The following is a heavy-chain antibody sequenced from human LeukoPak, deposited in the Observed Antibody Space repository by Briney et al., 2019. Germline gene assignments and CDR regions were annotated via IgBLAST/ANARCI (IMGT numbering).Heavy chain of an antibody. D-gene: IGHD3/OR15-3a*01. CDR1: GFTFSDYY. CDR3: ARGLGGTGARYFDY. J-gene: IGHJ4*02. CDR2: IRNKANSHTT. Sequence: GGSLRLSCAASGFTFSDYYMDWVRQAPGKGLEWVGRIRNKANSHTTEYAASVKGRFTISRDGSKNSLYLQMNSLKTDDTAVYYCARGLGGTGARYFDYWGQGTLVTVSS. V-gene: IGHV3-72*01.